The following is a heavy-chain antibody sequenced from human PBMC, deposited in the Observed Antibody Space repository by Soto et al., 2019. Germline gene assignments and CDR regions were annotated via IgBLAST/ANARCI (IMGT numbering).Heavy chain of an antibody. CDR2: ISSNGGST. CDR3: VKDLEGEYSYGQPSYVIAFDI. J-gene: IGHJ3*02. V-gene: IGHV3-64D*08. Sequence: GGSLRLSCSASGFTFSSYAMHWVRQAPGKGLEYVSAISSNGGSTYYADSVKGRFTISRDNSKNTLYLQMSSLRAEDTAVYYCVKDLEGEYSYGQPSYVIAFDIWGQGTMVTVSS. CDR1: GFTFSSYA. D-gene: IGHD5-18*01.